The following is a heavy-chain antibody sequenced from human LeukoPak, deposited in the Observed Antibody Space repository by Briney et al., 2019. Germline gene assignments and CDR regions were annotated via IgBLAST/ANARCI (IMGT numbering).Heavy chain of an antibody. CDR3: ARDMYCSGDSCQRSSAMDV. V-gene: IGHV3-7*03. Sequence: PGGSLRLSCAASGSTFSSYWMSWVRQAPGKGLEWVANIKQDGSEKYYVDSVKGRFTISRDNAKNSLYLQMNSLRAENTAVYYCARDMYCSGDSCQRSSAMDVWGQGTTVTVSS. CDR1: GSTFSSYW. J-gene: IGHJ6*02. D-gene: IGHD2-15*01. CDR2: IKQDGSEK.